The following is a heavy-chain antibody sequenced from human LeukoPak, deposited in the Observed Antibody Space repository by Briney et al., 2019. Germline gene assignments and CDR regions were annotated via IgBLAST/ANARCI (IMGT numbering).Heavy chain of an antibody. J-gene: IGHJ4*02. Sequence: SETLSLTCSVSGGSISSYYWSWIRQPAGKGLEWIGRIYSSGSTNYNPSLKTRVTMSLDTSKNQFSLNLTTVTAADTAVYYCARTSARGARFDYWGQGTLVTVSS. CDR3: ARTSARGARFDY. CDR2: IYSSGST. D-gene: IGHD3-10*01. CDR1: GGSISSYY. V-gene: IGHV4-4*07.